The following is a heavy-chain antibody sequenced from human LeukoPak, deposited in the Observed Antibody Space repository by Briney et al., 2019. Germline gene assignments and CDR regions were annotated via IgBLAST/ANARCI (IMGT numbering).Heavy chain of an antibody. CDR3: AISQRTSYCRGGSCYSGY. V-gene: IGHV3-9*01. D-gene: IGHD2-15*01. Sequence: PGGSLRLSCAASGFTLDDYAMHWVRQAPGKGLEWVSGISWNSGSIGYADSVKGRFTISRDNAKNSLYLQMNSLRAEDTALYYCAISQRTSYCRGGSCYSGYWGQGTLVTVSS. CDR1: GFTLDDYA. CDR2: ISWNSGSI. J-gene: IGHJ4*02.